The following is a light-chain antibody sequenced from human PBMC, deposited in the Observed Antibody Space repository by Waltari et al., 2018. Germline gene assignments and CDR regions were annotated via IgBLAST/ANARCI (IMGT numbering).Light chain of an antibody. CDR2: HVN. CDR1: TSHIGPYTF. CDR3: SSYSSRSTLI. J-gene: IGLJ2*01. V-gene: IGLV2-14*03. Sequence: QSALTQPASVSGTPGQSTATPCPGTTSHIGPYTFVSWYQHHPGKAPKFLLYHVNKRPSGVSDRFSGSQSGNTASLTISGLQAEDEADYYCSSYSSRSTLIFGGGTKLTVL.